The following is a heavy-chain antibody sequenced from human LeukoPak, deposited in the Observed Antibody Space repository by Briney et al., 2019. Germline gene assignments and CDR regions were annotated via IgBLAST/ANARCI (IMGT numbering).Heavy chain of an antibody. CDR2: IYYSGST. D-gene: IGHD3-3*01. V-gene: IGHV4-59*12. J-gene: IGHJ4*02. Sequence: SETLSLTCTVSGGSISSYYWSWIRQPPGKGLEWIGYIYYSGSTNYNPSLKSRVTISVDTSKNQFSLKLSSVTAADTAVYYCARKYYDFWSGYYTWFDYWGQGTLVTVSS. CDR1: GGSISSYY. CDR3: ARKYYDFWSGYYTWFDY.